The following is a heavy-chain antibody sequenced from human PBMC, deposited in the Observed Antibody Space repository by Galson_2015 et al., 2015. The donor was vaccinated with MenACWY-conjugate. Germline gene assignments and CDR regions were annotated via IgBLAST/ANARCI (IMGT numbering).Heavy chain of an antibody. V-gene: IGHV3-30*18. D-gene: IGHD6-6*01. Sequence: SLRLSCAASGFTFSSYGMHWVRQAPGKGLEWVAVISYDGSNKYYADSVKGRFTISRDNSKNTLYLQMNSLRAEDTAVYYRAKESIAATNEYYFDYWGQGTLVTVSP. CDR3: AKESIAATNEYYFDY. J-gene: IGHJ4*02. CDR1: GFTFSSYG. CDR2: ISYDGSNK.